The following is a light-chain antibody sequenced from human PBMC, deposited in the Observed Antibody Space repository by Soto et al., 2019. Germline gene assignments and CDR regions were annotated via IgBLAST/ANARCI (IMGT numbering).Light chain of an antibody. CDR3: QHYSSNSGT. J-gene: IGKJ1*01. CDR1: QRMRGF. V-gene: IGKV1-5*01. Sequence: DIQMTPSPSTLSASVGDRVTITCRASQRMRGFLAWYQQKPGKAPQLLISDASSLESGVPSRFSGGGSGTAFTLTSSSLQPEDFATYYCQHYSSNSGTFGPGTKVDIK. CDR2: DAS.